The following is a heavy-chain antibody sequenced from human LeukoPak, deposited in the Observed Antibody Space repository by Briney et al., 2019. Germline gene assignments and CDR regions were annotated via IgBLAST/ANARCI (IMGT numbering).Heavy chain of an antibody. CDR1: GFTFSSYG. CDR3: AKEELGYSYGYGDFDY. V-gene: IGHV3-30*18. D-gene: IGHD5-18*01. Sequence: GRSLRLSCAASGFTFSSYGMHWVRQAPGKGLEWVAVISYDGSNKYYADSVKGRFTISRDNSKNTLYLQMNSLRAEDTAVYYCAKEELGYSYGYGDFDYWGQGTLVTVSS. CDR2: ISYDGSNK. J-gene: IGHJ4*02.